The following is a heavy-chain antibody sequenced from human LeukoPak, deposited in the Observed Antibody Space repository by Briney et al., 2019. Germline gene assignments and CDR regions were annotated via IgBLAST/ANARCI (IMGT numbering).Heavy chain of an antibody. CDR3: AKATYCGGDCYYFDY. V-gene: IGHV3-30*02. CDR1: GFTFSSYG. CDR2: IRYDASNK. J-gene: IGHJ4*02. D-gene: IGHD2-21*01. Sequence: PGGSLRLSCAASGFTFSSYGMHWVRPAPGKGLEWVAFIRYDASNKYYSDSVKGRFTISRDNSKNTLYLQMNSLRAEDTAGYYCAKATYCGGDCYYFDYWGQGTLVTVSS.